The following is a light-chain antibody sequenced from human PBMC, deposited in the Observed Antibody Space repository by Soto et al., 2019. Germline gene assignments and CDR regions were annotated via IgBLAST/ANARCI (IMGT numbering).Light chain of an antibody. Sequence: EIVLTQSPATLSLSPGERATLSCRASQSVSNDLVWYHQKPGQAARVLIYSASNRATGIPARFSGSGSGTDFTLTISNLEPEDFAVYYCQQRTNWPPTFGGGTKVEMK. CDR2: SAS. CDR3: QQRTNWPPT. J-gene: IGKJ4*01. CDR1: QSVSND. V-gene: IGKV3-11*01.